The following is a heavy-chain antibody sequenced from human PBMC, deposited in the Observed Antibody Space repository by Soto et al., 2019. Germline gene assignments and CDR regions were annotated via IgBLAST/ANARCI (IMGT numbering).Heavy chain of an antibody. V-gene: IGHV3-7*03. CDR1: GFTFSSYW. J-gene: IGHJ4*02. Sequence: ESGGGLVQPGGSLRLSCAASGFTFSSYWMSWVRQAPGKGLEWVANIKQDGSEKYYVDSVKGRFTISRDNAKNSLYLQMNSLRAEDTAVYYCAREHDSSGYYYTDYWGQGTLVTVSS. CDR2: IKQDGSEK. D-gene: IGHD3-22*01. CDR3: AREHDSSGYYYTDY.